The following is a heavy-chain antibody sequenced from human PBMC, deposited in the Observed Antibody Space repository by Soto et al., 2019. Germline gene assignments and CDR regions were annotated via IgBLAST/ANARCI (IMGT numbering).Heavy chain of an antibody. V-gene: IGHV2-70*01. J-gene: IGHJ4*02. CDR3: ARGTARAGADY. CDR2: IDWADDK. Sequence: SGPTLVNPTQTLTLTCSFSGFSVSTSGMSVSWIRQPPGKALEWLAMIDWADDKYFNASLETRLTISRDTSRDQVVLTMLNMDPVDTATYYCARGTARAGADYWGPGTPVTVS. D-gene: IGHD6-19*01. CDR1: GFSVSTSGMS.